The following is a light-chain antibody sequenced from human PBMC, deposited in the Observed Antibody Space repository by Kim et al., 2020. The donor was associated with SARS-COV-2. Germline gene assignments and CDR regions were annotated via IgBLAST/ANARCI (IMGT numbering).Light chain of an antibody. CDR1: SNNIGNEG. V-gene: IGLV10-54*04. CDR3: SAWDSSLSAWV. Sequence: QTATLTCAGNSNNIGNEGAAWLQQHQGHPPKLLSYRNNNRPSGISERFSASRSGNTASLTITGLQPEDEADYYCSAWDSSLSAWVFGGGTQLTVL. CDR2: RNN. J-gene: IGLJ3*02.